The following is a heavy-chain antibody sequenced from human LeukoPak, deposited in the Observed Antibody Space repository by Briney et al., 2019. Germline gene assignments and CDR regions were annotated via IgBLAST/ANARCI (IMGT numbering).Heavy chain of an antibody. CDR1: GYTFTGYY. Sequence: ASVKVSCKASGYTFTGYYMHWVRQAPGQGLEWMGWINPNNGGTNYAQKFQGWVTMTRDTSISTAYMELSRLRSDDTAVYYCARQTHEKDTAMEFFDYWGQGTLVTVSS. D-gene: IGHD5-18*01. CDR2: INPNNGGT. J-gene: IGHJ4*02. CDR3: ARQTHEKDTAMEFFDY. V-gene: IGHV1-2*04.